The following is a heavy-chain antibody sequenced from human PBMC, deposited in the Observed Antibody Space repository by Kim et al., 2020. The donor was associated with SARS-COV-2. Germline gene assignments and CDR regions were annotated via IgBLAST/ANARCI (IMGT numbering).Heavy chain of an antibody. Sequence: KGRLTLSRDNTKNPLYLQMNSLRVEDTAVYYCAKVIRVTMVRGASGYFDYWGQGTLVTVSS. CDR3: AKVIRVTMVRGASGYFDY. V-gene: IGHV3-23*01. D-gene: IGHD3-10*01. J-gene: IGHJ4*02.